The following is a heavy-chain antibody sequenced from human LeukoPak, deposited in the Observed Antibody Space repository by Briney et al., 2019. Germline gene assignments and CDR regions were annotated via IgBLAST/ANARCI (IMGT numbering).Heavy chain of an antibody. D-gene: IGHD3-22*01. CDR3: ARDATKYYYDSSGCCAFDI. CDR2: IYYSGST. Sequence: PSETLSLTCTVSGGSISSYYWSWIRQPPGKGLEWIGYIYYSGSTNYNPSLKSRVTISVDTSKNQFSLKLSSVTAADTAVYYCARDATKYYYDSSGCCAFDIWGQGTMVTVSS. J-gene: IGHJ3*02. CDR1: GGSISSYY. V-gene: IGHV4-59*01.